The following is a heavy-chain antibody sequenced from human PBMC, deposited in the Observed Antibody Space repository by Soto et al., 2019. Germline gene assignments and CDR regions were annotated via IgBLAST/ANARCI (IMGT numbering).Heavy chain of an antibody. D-gene: IGHD5-18*01. CDR1: GRTFNTYT. J-gene: IGHJ4*02. CDR2: IIPIFGTA. V-gene: IGHV1-69*08. Sequence: QVHLLQSGPEMKKPGSSVTVSCKASGRTFNTYTFSWVRRAPGQGLEWMGSIIPIFGTANYAPRFQGRLSITADQSATTTYMELTSLTSEDTAFYYCGRIPRYSFPTSDPLDNWGQGTLVTVSS. CDR3: GRIPRYSFPTSDPLDN.